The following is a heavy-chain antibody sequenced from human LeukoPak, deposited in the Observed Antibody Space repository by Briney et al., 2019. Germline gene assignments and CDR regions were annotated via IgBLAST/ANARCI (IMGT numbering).Heavy chain of an antibody. Sequence: PGGSLRLSCTASGFTFGDYAMSWFRQAPGKGLEWVGFIRSKADGGTTEYAASVKVRFTISRDDSKSLAYLQMHSVKTEDTNWCYCTRAYSSSWWTGRYWGQGTLVSVS. CDR3: TRAYSSSWWTGRY. CDR2: IRSKADGGTT. D-gene: IGHD6-13*01. V-gene: IGHV3-49*03. CDR1: GFTFGDYA. J-gene: IGHJ4*02.